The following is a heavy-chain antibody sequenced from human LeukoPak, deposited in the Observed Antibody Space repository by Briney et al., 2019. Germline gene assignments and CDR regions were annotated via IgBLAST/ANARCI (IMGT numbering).Heavy chain of an antibody. J-gene: IGHJ4*02. CDR2: IYHSGST. Sequence: SETLSLTCTVSGGSISSNYWSWIRQPPGKGLEWIGYIYHSGSTNYNPSLKSRVTISVDTSKNQFSLMLSSVTAADTAVYYCARYSAPVTSIDYWGQETLVTVSS. D-gene: IGHD2-21*02. CDR1: GGSISSNY. CDR3: ARYSAPVTSIDY. V-gene: IGHV4-59*01.